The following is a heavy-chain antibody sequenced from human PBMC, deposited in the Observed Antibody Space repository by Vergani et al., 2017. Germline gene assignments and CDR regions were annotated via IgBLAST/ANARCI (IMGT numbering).Heavy chain of an antibody. V-gene: IGHV3-33*01. CDR3: ARDLRLLYNRFDP. D-gene: IGHD1-14*01. J-gene: IGHJ5*02. CDR2: TWYDGNNK. CDR1: GFTFNQYG. Sequence: QVQLVESGGGVVQPGRSLRLSCAASGFTFNQYGMHWVRPAPGQGLEWVAVTWYDGNNKQYADSVKGRFTISRDNSKSTMYLQMNSLRDEDTGVYYCARDLRLLYNRFDPWGQGTLVTVSS.